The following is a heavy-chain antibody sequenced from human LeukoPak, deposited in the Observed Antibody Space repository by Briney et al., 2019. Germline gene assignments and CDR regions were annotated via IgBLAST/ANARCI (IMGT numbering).Heavy chain of an antibody. J-gene: IGHJ4*02. D-gene: IGHD2-2*01. CDR2: ISSSSSYT. V-gene: IGHV3-11*06. Sequence: GGSLRLSCAASGFSFSDYYMSWIRQAPGKGLEWVSYISSSSSYTNYADSVKGRYTISRDNAKNSLYLQMNSLRAEDTAVYYCARDGSGGPAAMNDYWGQGTLVTVSS. CDR3: ARDGSGGPAAMNDY. CDR1: GFSFSDYY.